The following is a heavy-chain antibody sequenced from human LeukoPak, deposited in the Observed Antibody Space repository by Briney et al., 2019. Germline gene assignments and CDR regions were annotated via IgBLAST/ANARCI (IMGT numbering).Heavy chain of an antibody. Sequence: GGSLRLSCAASGFTVSSNYMSWVRQAPGKGLEWVSVIYSGGSTYYADSVKGRFTISRDNSKNTLYLQMNSLRAEDTAVYYCARATIAAAGHYYYYYYGMDVWGQGTTVTVSS. J-gene: IGHJ6*02. CDR2: IYSGGST. CDR1: GFTVSSNY. CDR3: ARATIAAAGHYYYYYYGMDV. V-gene: IGHV3-66*01. D-gene: IGHD6-13*01.